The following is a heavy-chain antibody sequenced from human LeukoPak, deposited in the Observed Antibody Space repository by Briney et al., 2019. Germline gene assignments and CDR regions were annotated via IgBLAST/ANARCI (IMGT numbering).Heavy chain of an antibody. CDR1: EYTFTNYD. V-gene: IGHV1-18*01. J-gene: IGHJ4*02. CDR3: ARGTYFDY. CDR2: ISAYNGNT. Sequence: ASVKVSCKASEYTFTNYDINWVRQATGQGLEWMGWISAYNGNTNYAQKLQGRVTMTTDTSTSTAYMELRSLRSDDTAVYYCARGTYFDYWGQGTLVTVSS.